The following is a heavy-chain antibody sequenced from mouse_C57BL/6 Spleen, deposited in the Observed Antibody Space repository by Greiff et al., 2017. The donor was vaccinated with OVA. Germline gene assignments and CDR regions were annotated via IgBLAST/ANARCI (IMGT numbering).Heavy chain of an antibody. CDR1: GYTFTSYW. J-gene: IGHJ4*01. Sequence: VQLQQPGAELVKPGASVKVSCKASGYTFTSYWMHWVKQRPGQGLEWIGDIYPGSGSTNYNEKFKSKATLTVDTSSSTAYMQLSSLTSEDSAVYYCARSRRPYYYAMDYWGQGTSVTVSA. V-gene: IGHV1-55*01. CDR2: IYPGSGST. CDR3: ARSRRPYYYAMDY.